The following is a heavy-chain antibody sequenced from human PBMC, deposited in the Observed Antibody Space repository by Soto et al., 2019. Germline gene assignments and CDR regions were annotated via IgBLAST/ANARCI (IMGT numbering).Heavy chain of an antibody. CDR2: IYYSGST. CDR1: GGSISSGGYY. Sequence: QVQLQESGPGLVKPSQTLSLTCTVSGGSISSGGYYWNWIRQHPGKGLEWFGYIYYSGSTCYNPSLKSRVTISVDTSKNQFSLKLSSLTAADTAVYYCARGGIVLVPAANYGMDVWGQGTTVTDSS. D-gene: IGHD2-2*01. J-gene: IGHJ6*02. CDR3: ARGGIVLVPAANYGMDV. V-gene: IGHV4-31*03.